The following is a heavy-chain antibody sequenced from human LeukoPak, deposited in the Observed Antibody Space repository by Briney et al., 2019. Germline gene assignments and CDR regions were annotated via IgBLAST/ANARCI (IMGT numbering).Heavy chain of an antibody. V-gene: IGHV3-23*01. CDR1: GFTFSSYA. CDR2: ISGSGGST. D-gene: IGHD3-10*01. Sequence: GGSLRLSCAASGFTFSSYAMSWVRQAPGKGLEWVPAISGSGGSTYYADSVKGRFTISRDNSKNTLYLQMNSLRAEDTAVYYCAKESGYYGSGSSDYWGQGTLVTVSS. J-gene: IGHJ4*02. CDR3: AKESGYYGSGSSDY.